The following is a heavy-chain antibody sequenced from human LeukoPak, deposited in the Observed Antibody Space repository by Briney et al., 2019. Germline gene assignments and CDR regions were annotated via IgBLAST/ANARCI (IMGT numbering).Heavy chain of an antibody. Sequence: GGSLRLSCAASGFTFSSYSMNWVRQAPGKGLEWVSYISSSSSTIYYADSVKGRFTISRDNAKNSLYLQMNSLRAEDTAVYYCASDWGVRYYYMDVWGKGTTVTVSS. CDR2: ISSSSSTI. CDR3: ASDWGVRYYYMDV. CDR1: GFTFSSYS. J-gene: IGHJ6*03. V-gene: IGHV3-48*01. D-gene: IGHD3-16*01.